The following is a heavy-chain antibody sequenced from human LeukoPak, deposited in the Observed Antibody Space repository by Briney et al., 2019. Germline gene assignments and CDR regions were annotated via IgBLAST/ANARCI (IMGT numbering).Heavy chain of an antibody. CDR3: ASTNYYHSSGFSNWFDP. D-gene: IGHD3-22*01. V-gene: IGHV3-48*03. Sequence: GGSLRLSCAASGFTFSNYEMNWVRQAPGKGLEWVSYISSSGSIYYADSVKGRFTISRDNAKNSLYLQMNSLRAEDTAIYYCASTNYYHSSGFSNWFDPWGQGTLVTVSS. J-gene: IGHJ5*02. CDR2: ISSSGSI. CDR1: GFTFSNYE.